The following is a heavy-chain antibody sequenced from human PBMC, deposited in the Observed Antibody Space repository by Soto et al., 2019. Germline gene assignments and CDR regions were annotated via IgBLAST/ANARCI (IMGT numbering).Heavy chain of an antibody. CDR2: IYSGGST. Sequence: EVQLVESGGGLVQPGGSLRLSCAASGFTVSSNYMSWVRQAPGKGLEWVSVIYSGGSTYYADSVKGRFTISRDNSKNTLYLQMNSLRAEDTAVYYCARAGSPPGNYYYYMDVWGKGTTVTVSS. CDR3: ARAGSPPGNYYYYMDV. J-gene: IGHJ6*03. D-gene: IGHD6-6*01. CDR1: GFTVSSNY. V-gene: IGHV3-66*01.